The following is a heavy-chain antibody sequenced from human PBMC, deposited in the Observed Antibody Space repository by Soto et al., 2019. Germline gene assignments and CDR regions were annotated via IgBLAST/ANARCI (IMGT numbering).Heavy chain of an antibody. J-gene: IGHJ6*02. CDR1: GYTFTSYY. Sequence: ASVKVSCKASGYTFTSYYMHWVRQAPGQGLEWLGRINPKSGGTSTAQKFQGWVTMTTDTSISTASMELTRLTSDDTAIYYCARGDSTDCSNGVCSFFYNQDMDVWG. CDR2: INPKSGGT. V-gene: IGHV1-2*04. CDR3: ARGDSTDCSNGVCSFFYNQDMDV. D-gene: IGHD2-8*01.